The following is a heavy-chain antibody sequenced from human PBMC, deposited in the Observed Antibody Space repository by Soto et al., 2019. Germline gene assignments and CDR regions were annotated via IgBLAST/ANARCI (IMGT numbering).Heavy chain of an antibody. J-gene: IGHJ4*02. Sequence: ASVKVSCKAFGYTFTGYYMHWVRQAPGQGLAWMGWINPNSSDTRYNSDTRYAQKFQGRVTMTRDTSISTAYMELSRLRSDDTAVYYCARLDSRTSARYYFDVWGQGTLVTVSS. CDR3: ARLDSRTSARYYFDV. CDR2: INPNSSDTRYNSDT. V-gene: IGHV1-2*02. CDR1: GYTFTGYY. D-gene: IGHD6-6*01.